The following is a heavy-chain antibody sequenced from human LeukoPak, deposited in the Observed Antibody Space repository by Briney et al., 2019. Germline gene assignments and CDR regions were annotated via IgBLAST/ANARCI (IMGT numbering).Heavy chain of an antibody. CDR3: AKSAAGIDYFDY. J-gene: IGHJ4*02. CDR2: ISGSGGST. D-gene: IGHD6-19*01. V-gene: IGHV3-23*01. Sequence: GGSLRLSCAASGFTFSSYSMSWVRQAPGKGLEWASAISGSGGSTYYADSVKGRFTISRDNSKNTLYLQMNSLRAEDMAVYYCAKSAAGIDYFDYWGQGTLVTLSS. CDR1: GFTFSSYS.